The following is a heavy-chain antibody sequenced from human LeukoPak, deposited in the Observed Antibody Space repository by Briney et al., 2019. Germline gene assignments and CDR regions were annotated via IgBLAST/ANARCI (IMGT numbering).Heavy chain of an antibody. D-gene: IGHD6-13*01. CDR3: ATGYSSSWHNAFHF. J-gene: IGHJ3*01. CDR2: INTDGGSV. V-gene: IGHV3-74*03. CDR1: GFTFSSYA. Sequence: GGSLRLSCAASGFTFSSYAMSWVRQAPGKGLVWVSRINTDGGSVTYADSVKGRFTISRDNAKNTLYLQMNSLRAEDTAVYYCATGYSSSWHNAFHFWGQGTMVTVSS.